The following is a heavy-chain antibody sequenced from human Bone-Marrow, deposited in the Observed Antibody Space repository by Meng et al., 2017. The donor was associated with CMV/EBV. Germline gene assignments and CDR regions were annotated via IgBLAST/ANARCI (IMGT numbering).Heavy chain of an antibody. V-gene: IGHV5-51*01. CDR2: IYPGDSDT. Sequence: GESLKISCKGSGYSFTSYWISWVRQMPGKGLEWMGIIYPGDSDTRYSPSFQGQVTISADKSISTAYLQWSSLKASDTAMYYCARHPYCGGDCYYGGVDYWGQGTLVTVSS. J-gene: IGHJ4*02. D-gene: IGHD2-21*01. CDR1: GYSFTSYW. CDR3: ARHPYCGGDCYYGGVDY.